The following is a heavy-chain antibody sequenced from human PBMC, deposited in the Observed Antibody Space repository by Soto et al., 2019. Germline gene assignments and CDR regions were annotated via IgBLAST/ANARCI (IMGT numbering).Heavy chain of an antibody. V-gene: IGHV5-10-1*01. CDR2: IDPSDSYT. CDR3: ARRRYYGSGSPTPLPHYYYYYGMDV. J-gene: IGHJ6*02. D-gene: IGHD3-10*01. CDR1: GYTFTDYW. Sequence: GESLKISCKGSGYTFTDYWIGWVRQMPGKGLEWMGRIDPSDSYTNYSPSFQGHVTISADKSISTAYLQWSSLKASDTAMYYCARRRYYGSGSPTPLPHYYYYYGMDVWGQGTTVTGSS.